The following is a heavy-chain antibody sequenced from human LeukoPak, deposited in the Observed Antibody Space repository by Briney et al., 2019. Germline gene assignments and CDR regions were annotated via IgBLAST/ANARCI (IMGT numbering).Heavy chain of an antibody. Sequence: GGSLRLSCAASGFTVSSNYMSWVRQASGKGLEWVSVTYSGGTTYYADSVKGRFTISRDNSKNTLYLQMNSLRAEDTALYYCARSRHSYDSSGFSHYWGQGTLVTVSS. CDR2: TYSGGTT. D-gene: IGHD3-22*01. CDR3: ARSRHSYDSSGFSHY. CDR1: GFTVSSNY. J-gene: IGHJ4*02. V-gene: IGHV3-53*01.